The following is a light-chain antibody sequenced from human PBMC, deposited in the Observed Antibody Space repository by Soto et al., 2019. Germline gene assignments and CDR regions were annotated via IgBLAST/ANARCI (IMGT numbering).Light chain of an antibody. V-gene: IGKV1-27*01. CDR3: QKYNSAPWT. CDR2: VAS. CDR1: QGISNY. J-gene: IGKJ1*01. Sequence: DIPMTQSQSSLSASVGDRVTSACRASQGISNYLAWYQQQPGKVPKLLIYVASTLQSGVPSRFSGSGSGTDFTLTISSLQPEDVATYYCQKYNSAPWTFGQGTKVEIK.